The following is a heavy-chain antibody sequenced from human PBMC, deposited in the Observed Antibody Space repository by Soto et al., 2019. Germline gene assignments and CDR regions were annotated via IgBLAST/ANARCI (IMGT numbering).Heavy chain of an antibody. Sequence: GGSLRLSCAASGFTFSDSRMHWVRQASGKGLEWVGRIRSKTESYATAYAASVKGRFTVSRDDSKNTAYLEMNSLKIEDTAVYYCVRSLSGASDYWGQGT. J-gene: IGHJ4*02. D-gene: IGHD2-15*01. CDR1: GFTFSDSR. V-gene: IGHV3-73*01. CDR2: IRSKTESYAT. CDR3: VRSLSGASDY.